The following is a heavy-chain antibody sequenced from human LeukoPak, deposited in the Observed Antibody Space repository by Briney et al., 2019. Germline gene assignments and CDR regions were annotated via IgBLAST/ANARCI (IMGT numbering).Heavy chain of an antibody. CDR2: MNPNSGNT. J-gene: IGHJ4*02. CDR1: GYTFTSYD. CDR3: ARGNVRSFDY. V-gene: IGHV1-8*01. D-gene: IGHD3-10*02. Sequence: ASVKVSCEASGYTFTSYDINWVRQAPGQGLEWMGSMNPNSGNTGYAHKFQGRVTMTRNTAMSTAYMELSSLRSADTAMYYCARGNVRSFDYWGQGTLVIVSS.